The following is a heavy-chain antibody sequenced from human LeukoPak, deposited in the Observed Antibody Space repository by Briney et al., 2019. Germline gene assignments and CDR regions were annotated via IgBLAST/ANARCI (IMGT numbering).Heavy chain of an antibody. CDR1: GFTFSDYW. CDR2: IRQDDSEK. CDR3: ATDRKVGTWDPRFNY. V-gene: IGHV3-7*01. D-gene: IGHD4-23*01. J-gene: IGHJ4*02. Sequence: GGSLRLSCSASGFTFSDYWMMLVRQAPGKGLEWVGNIRQDDSEKNYVDSVKGRFTISRDNAKLSLYLQMNSLRAEDTAVYYCATDRKVGTWDPRFNYWGQGTLVTVSS.